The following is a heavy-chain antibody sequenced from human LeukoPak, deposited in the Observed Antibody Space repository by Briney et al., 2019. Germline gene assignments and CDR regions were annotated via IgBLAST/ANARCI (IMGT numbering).Heavy chain of an antibody. Sequence: PSETLSLTCTVPGGSIGGYYWGWIRQPPGKGLEWIGYIYYSGSTNYNPSLKSRVTISVDTSKNQFSLKLSSVTAADTAVYYCARLSGGGGNLLDSWGQGALLTVS. D-gene: IGHD4-23*01. J-gene: IGHJ4*02. CDR1: GGSIGGYY. CDR3: ARLSGGGGNLLDS. CDR2: IYYSGST. V-gene: IGHV4-59*08.